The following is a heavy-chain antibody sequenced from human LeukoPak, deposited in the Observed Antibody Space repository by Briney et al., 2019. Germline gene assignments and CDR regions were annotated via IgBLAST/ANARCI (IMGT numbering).Heavy chain of an antibody. CDR3: ARDPRRATPYDY. CDR2: INHSGST. J-gene: IGHJ4*02. CDR1: GGSISSYY. V-gene: IGHV4-34*01. Sequence: SETLSLTCSVSGGSISSYYWSWIRQPPGKGLEWIGEINHSGSTNYNPSLKSRVTISVDTSKNQFSLKLSSVTAADTAVYYCARDPRRATPYDYWGQGTLVTVFS.